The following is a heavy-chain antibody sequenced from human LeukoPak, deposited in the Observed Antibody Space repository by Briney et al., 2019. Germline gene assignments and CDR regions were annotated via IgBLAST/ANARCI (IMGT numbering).Heavy chain of an antibody. CDR3: ARERCSGGSCYATVDY. V-gene: IGHV1-2*02. J-gene: IGHJ4*02. CDR1: GYTFTDNY. D-gene: IGHD2-15*01. Sequence: ASVKVSCKASGYTFTDNYMHWVRQAPGQGLECMGWINPNSGGTNYAQKFRGRVTMTRDTSISTAYMELSRLTFDDTAIYYSARERCSGGSCYATVDYWGQGTLVTVSS. CDR2: INPNSGGT.